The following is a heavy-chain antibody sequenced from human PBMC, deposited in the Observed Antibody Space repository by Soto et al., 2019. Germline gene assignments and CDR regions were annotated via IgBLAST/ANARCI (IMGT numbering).Heavy chain of an antibody. J-gene: IGHJ4*02. Sequence: ASVKVSCKASGYTFTSYGISWVRQAPGQRLEWMGWISAYNGNTNYAQKLQGRVTMTTDTSTSTAYMELRSLRSDDTAVYYCARVPRGSSFRYSDWTLDYWGQGTLVTVS. CDR3: ARVPRGSSFRYSDWTLDY. D-gene: IGHD3-9*01. CDR1: GYTFTSYG. V-gene: IGHV1-18*04. CDR2: ISAYNGNT.